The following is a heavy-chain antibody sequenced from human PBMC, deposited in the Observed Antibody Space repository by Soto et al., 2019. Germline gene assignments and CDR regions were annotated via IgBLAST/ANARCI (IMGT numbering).Heavy chain of an antibody. CDR1: GFTFSNYG. V-gene: IGHV3-30*18. CDR2: ISYDGSHK. J-gene: IGHJ4*02. CDR3: AKDGAPRYCGRSSCHPAGAY. Sequence: QVQLVESGGGVVQPGRSLRLSCAGSGFTFSNYGLHWVRQAPGKGLEWVAVISYDGSHKYYADSVKGRFTISRDNSNNMLYLQIDSLRDVVTAVYYCAKDGAPRYCGRSSCHPAGAYWGQGTLVTVSS. D-gene: IGHD2-15*01.